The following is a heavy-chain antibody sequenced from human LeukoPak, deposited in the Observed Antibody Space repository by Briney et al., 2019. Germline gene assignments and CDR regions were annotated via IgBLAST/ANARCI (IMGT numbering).Heavy chain of an antibody. CDR1: GGSFSGYY. D-gene: IGHD5-18*01. CDR2: INHSGST. J-gene: IGHJ4*02. V-gene: IGHV4-34*01. Sequence: PSETLSLTCAVYGGSFSGYYWSWIRQPPGKGLEWIGEINHSGSTNYNPSLKSRVTISVDTSKNRFSLKLSSVTAADTAVYYCARYTAILDYFDYWGQGTLVTVSS. CDR3: ARYTAILDYFDY.